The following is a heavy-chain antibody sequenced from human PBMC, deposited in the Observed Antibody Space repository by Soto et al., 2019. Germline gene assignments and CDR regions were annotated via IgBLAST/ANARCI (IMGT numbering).Heavy chain of an antibody. V-gene: IGHV4-39*07. D-gene: IGHD5-18*01. CDR2: IYHSGST. Sequence: SETLSLTCTVSGGSISSGGYYWSWIRQPPGKGLEWIGDIYHSGSTYYNPSLKSRVTISVDKSKNQFSLKLSSVTAADTAVYYCARGGYSYGYFDYWGQGTLVTVSS. CDR1: GGSISSGGYY. J-gene: IGHJ4*02. CDR3: ARGGYSYGYFDY.